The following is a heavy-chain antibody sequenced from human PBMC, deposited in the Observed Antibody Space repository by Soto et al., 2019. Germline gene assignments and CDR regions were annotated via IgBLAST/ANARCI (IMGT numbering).Heavy chain of an antibody. CDR1: GYTFNNYL. V-gene: IGHV5-51*01. CDR2: IYPGDSDT. Sequence: GESLKISFQASGYTFNNYLISWVRQMPVKGLKYVGIIYPGDSDTRYSPPLQGQVTISADTSISTAYLQWSSLKASDSGMYYCATRLKDGSGSSTYYSAFEGWGRRTRVAV. D-gene: IGHD6-25*01. CDR3: ATRLKDGSGSSTYYSAFEG. J-gene: IGHJ6*01.